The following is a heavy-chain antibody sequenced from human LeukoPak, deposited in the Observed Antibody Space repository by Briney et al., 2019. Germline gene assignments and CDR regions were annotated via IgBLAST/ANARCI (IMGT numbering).Heavy chain of an antibody. J-gene: IGHJ4*02. D-gene: IGHD4-17*01. CDR3: AKDGDYGDYSSEEYFDY. CDR1: GFTFHSYA. V-gene: IGHV3-23*01. CDR2: ISGSGGST. Sequence: PGGSLRLSCAASGFTFHSYAMTWVRQAPGKGLEWVSSISGSGGSTYYADSVKGRFTISRDNSKDTLYLQMSSLRAEDTAVYYCAKDGDYGDYSSEEYFDYWGQGTLVTVSS.